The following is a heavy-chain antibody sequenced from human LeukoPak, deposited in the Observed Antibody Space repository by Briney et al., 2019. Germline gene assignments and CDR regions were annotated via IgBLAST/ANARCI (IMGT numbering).Heavy chain of an antibody. CDR2: ISSSGSTI. Sequence: GGSLRLPCAASGFTFSDYYMSWIRQAPGKGLEWVSYISSSGSTIYYADSVKGRFTISRDNAKNSLYLQMNSLRAEDTAVYYCARAYYDFWSGYYNYYYYYYMDVWGKGTTVTVSS. CDR1: GFTFSDYY. J-gene: IGHJ6*03. CDR3: ARAYYDFWSGYYNYYYYYYMDV. D-gene: IGHD3-3*01. V-gene: IGHV3-11*04.